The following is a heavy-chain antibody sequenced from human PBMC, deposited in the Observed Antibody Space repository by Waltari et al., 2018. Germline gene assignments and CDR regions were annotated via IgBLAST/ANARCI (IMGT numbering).Heavy chain of an antibody. Sequence: QVQLQESGPGLVKPSETLSLTCTVSGGSISSYYWSWIRQPAGKGLEWIGRTYTSGSTNYNPSLKSRVTMSVDTSKNQFSLKLSSVTAADTAVYYCARDHLSSASTNWYFDLWGRGTLVTVSS. CDR2: TYTSGST. CDR1: GGSISSYY. V-gene: IGHV4-4*07. J-gene: IGHJ2*01. CDR3: ARDHLSSASTNWYFDL. D-gene: IGHD6-6*01.